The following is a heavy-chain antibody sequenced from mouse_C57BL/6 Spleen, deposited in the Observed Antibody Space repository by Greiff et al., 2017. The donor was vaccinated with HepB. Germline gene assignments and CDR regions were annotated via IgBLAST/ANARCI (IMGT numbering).Heavy chain of an antibody. J-gene: IGHJ3*01. D-gene: IGHD2-4*01. Sequence: EVQLQESGGDLVKPGGSLKLSCAASGFTFSSYGMSWVRQTPDKRLEWVATISSGGSYTYYPDSVKGRFTISRDNAKNTLYLQMSSLKSEDTAMYYCTRPPIYYDSSWFAYWGPGTLVTVSA. CDR1: GFTFSSYG. V-gene: IGHV5-6*01. CDR2: ISSGGSYT. CDR3: TRPPIYYDSSWFAY.